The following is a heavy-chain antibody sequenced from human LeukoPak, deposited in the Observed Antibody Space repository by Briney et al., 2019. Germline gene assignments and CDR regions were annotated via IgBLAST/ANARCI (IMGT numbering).Heavy chain of an antibody. J-gene: IGHJ4*02. D-gene: IGHD3-22*01. V-gene: IGHV4-34*01. CDR1: GGSFSGYY. Sequence: RPSETLSLTCAVYGGSFSGYYWSWIRQPPGKGLEWIGEINHSGSTNYNPSLKSRVTISVDTSKNQFSLKLSSVTAADTAVYYCARGRNYYDSSGYTGDYFDYWGQGTLVTVSS. CDR2: INHSGST. CDR3: ARGRNYYDSSGYTGDYFDY.